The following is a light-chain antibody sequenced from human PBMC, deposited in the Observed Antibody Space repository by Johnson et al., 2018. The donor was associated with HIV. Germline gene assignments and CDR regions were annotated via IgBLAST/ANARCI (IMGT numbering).Light chain of an antibody. CDR2: DNT. V-gene: IGLV1-51*01. CDR1: SSNIGNNY. J-gene: IGLJ1*01. Sequence: QSVLTQPPSVSAAPGQKVTISCSGSSSNIGNNYVSWYQHLPGTAPKLLIYDNTKRPSGIPDRFYGSKSGTSATMGITGLQTGDEGDYYCAKWDRSLTIVCVFGTGTKVTVL. CDR3: AKWDRSLTIVCV.